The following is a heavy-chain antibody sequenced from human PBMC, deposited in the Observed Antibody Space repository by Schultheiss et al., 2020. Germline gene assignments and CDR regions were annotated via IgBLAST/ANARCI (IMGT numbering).Heavy chain of an antibody. V-gene: IGHV3-20*04. CDR2: INWNGGSI. CDR3: TTDYNWFDY. D-gene: IGHD1-20*01. Sequence: GESLKISCAASGFTFDDYGMSWVRQAPGKGLEWVSGINWNGGSIGYADSVKGRFTISRDNSKNTLYLQMNSLKTEDTAVYYCTTDYNWFDYWGQGTLVTVSS. CDR1: GFTFDDYG. J-gene: IGHJ4*02.